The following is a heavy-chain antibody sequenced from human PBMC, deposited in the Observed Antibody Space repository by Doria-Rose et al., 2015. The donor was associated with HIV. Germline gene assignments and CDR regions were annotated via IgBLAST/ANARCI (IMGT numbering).Heavy chain of an antibody. V-gene: IGHV2-26*01. D-gene: IGHD6-13*01. CDR3: ARIKSSRWYHKYYFDF. CDR2: IFSDDGR. CDR1: GVSLSSPGMG. J-gene: IGHJ4*02. Sequence: QVTLKESGPVLVKPTETLTLTCTVSGVSLSSPGMGVGWIRQPPGKALEWLANIFSDDGRSYKTSLNSRLTISRGTSKSQVVLTMTDMDPVDTATYYCARIKSSRWYHKYYFDFWGQGTLVIVSA.